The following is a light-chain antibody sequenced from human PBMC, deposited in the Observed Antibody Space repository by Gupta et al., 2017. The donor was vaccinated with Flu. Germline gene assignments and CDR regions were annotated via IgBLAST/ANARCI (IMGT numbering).Light chain of an antibody. Sequence: PATLSLSPGERASLSCMASQSMTIHLTWFQQKPGQPPRLLMSGVSNRATGVPARFRGSGYGTEFTLTITRLQSEEFAVYYCQHDSRWPRTLGQGTKVEIK. CDR2: GVS. CDR3: QHDSRWPRT. J-gene: IGKJ1*01. CDR1: QSMTIH. V-gene: IGKV3-15*01.